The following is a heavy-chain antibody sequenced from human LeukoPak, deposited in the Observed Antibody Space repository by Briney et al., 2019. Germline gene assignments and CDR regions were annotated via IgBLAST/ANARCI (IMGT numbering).Heavy chain of an antibody. V-gene: IGHV3-23*01. CDR1: GFTFSNSA. CDR3: AKGIYSSGWSYFDY. D-gene: IGHD6-19*01. CDR2: LSGSGINT. Sequence: PGGSLRLSCAASGFTFSNSAMSWVRQAPGKGLEWVSTLSGSGINTYYADSVKGLFTISRDNSKNTLYLQMNSLRAEDTAVYYCAKGIYSSGWSYFDYWGHGTLVTVSS. J-gene: IGHJ4*01.